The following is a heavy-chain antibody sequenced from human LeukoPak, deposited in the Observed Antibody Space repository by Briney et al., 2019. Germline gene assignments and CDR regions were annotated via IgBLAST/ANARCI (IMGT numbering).Heavy chain of an antibody. V-gene: IGHV4-30-4*08. Sequence: PSETLSLTCTVSGGSISSGDYYWSWIRQPPGKGLEWIVYIYYSGSTYYNPSLKSRVTISVDTSKNQFSLKLSSVTAADTAVYYCARFERYNWKKGPFDYWGQGTLVTVSS. J-gene: IGHJ4*02. CDR3: ARFERYNWKKGPFDY. CDR1: GGSISSGDYY. CDR2: IYYSGST. D-gene: IGHD1-1*01.